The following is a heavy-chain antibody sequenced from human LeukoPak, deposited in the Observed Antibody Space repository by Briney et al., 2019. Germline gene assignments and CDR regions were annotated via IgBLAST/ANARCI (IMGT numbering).Heavy chain of an antibody. Sequence: SQTLSLTCTVSGGSISSGGYYWSWIRQHPGKGLEWIGYIYYSGSTYYNPSLKSRVTISVDTSKNQFSLKLSSVTAADTAVYYCARGGSGYPDYWGQGTLVTVSS. CDR1: GGSISSGGYY. V-gene: IGHV4-31*03. J-gene: IGHJ4*02. CDR2: IYYSGST. CDR3: ARGGSGYPDY. D-gene: IGHD3-22*01.